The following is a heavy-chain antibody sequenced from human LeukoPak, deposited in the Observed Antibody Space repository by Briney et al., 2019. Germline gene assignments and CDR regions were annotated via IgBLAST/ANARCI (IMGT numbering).Heavy chain of an antibody. CDR3: AKTHYGSGDPDY. J-gene: IGHJ4*02. V-gene: IGHV3-23*01. CDR1: GFTFSSYA. D-gene: IGHD3-10*01. Sequence: GGSLRLSCAASGFTFSSYAMSWVRQAPRKGLEWVSAISGSGGSTYYADSVKGRFTISRDNSKNTLYLQMNSLRAEDTAVYYCAKTHYGSGDPDYWGQGTLVTVSS. CDR2: ISGSGGST.